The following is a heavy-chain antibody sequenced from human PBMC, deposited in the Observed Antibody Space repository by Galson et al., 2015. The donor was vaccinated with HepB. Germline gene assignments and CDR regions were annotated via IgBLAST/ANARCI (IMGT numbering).Heavy chain of an antibody. Sequence: SLRLSCAASGFTFSSYSMNWVRQAPGKGLEWVSSISSSSSYIYYADSVKGRFTISRDNAKNSLYLQMNSLRAEDTAVYYCARELGIGSSSWVDPWGQGTLVTVSS. V-gene: IGHV3-21*01. D-gene: IGHD6-6*01. J-gene: IGHJ5*02. CDR3: ARELGIGSSSWVDP. CDR1: GFTFSSYS. CDR2: ISSSSSYI.